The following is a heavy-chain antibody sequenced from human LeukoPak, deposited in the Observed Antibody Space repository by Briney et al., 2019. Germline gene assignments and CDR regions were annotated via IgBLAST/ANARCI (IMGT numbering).Heavy chain of an antibody. Sequence: SVKVSCKASGGTFSSYAISWVRQAPGQGLEWMGGIIPIFGTANYAQKFQDRVTITADKSTSTAYMELSSLRSEDTAVYYCARGGGSRPQWYFDLWGRGTLVTVSS. CDR3: ARGGGSRPQWYFDL. CDR2: IIPIFGTA. V-gene: IGHV1-69*06. J-gene: IGHJ2*01. CDR1: GGTFSSYA. D-gene: IGHD6-13*01.